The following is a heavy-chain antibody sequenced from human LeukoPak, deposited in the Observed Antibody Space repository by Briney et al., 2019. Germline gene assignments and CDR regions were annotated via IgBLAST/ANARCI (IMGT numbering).Heavy chain of an antibody. J-gene: IGHJ6*03. CDR3: ARYPWVRGVIGRYMDV. CDR1: GGSISSGSYY. V-gene: IGHV4-61*02. Sequence: KPSETLSLTCAVSGGSISSGSYYWSWIRQPAGKGLEWIGRIYTSGSTNYNPSLKSRVTISVDTSKNQFSLKLSSVTAADTAVYYCARYPWVRGVIGRYMDVWGKGTTVTISS. CDR2: IYTSGST. D-gene: IGHD3-10*01.